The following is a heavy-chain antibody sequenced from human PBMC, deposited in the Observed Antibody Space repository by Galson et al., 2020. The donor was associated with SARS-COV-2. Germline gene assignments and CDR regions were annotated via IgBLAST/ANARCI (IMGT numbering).Heavy chain of an antibody. D-gene: IGHD3-9*01. V-gene: IGHV3-23*01. Sequence: GGSLRLSCAASGFTFSSYAMSWVRQAPGKGLEWVSAISGSGGSTYYADSGKGRFTISRDNSKNTLYLQMNSLRAEDTAVYYCAKDYNWVGYDILTGYHIPHFDYWGQGTLVTVSS. CDR3: AKDYNWVGYDILTGYHIPHFDY. CDR2: ISGSGGST. J-gene: IGHJ4*02. CDR1: GFTFSSYA.